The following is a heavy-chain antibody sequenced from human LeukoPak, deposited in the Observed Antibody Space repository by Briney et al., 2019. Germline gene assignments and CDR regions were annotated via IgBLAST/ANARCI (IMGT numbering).Heavy chain of an antibody. J-gene: IGHJ4*02. V-gene: IGHV3-66*04. CDR2: LYSGGST. D-gene: IGHD6-19*01. CDR3: ARQQWLVSDFDS. CDR1: GFTFSSYG. Sequence: AGGSLRLSCAASGFTFSSYGMSWVRQAPGKGLEWVSILYSGGSTYYADSVKDRFTISRDNSKNTLYLQMNSLRAEDTAVYYCARQQWLVSDFDSWGQGTLVTVSS.